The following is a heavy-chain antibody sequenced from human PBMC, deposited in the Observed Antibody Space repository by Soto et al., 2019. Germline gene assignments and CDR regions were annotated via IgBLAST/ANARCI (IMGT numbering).Heavy chain of an antibody. CDR3: ARDESASFDY. V-gene: IGHV3-30-3*01. CDR1: GFTFSSYA. J-gene: IGHJ4*02. CDR2: ISYDGSNK. Sequence: LRLSCAASGFTFSSYAMHWVRQAPGKGLEWVAVISYDGSNKYYADSVKGRFTISRDNSKNTLYLQMNSLRAEDTAVYYCARDESASFDYWGQGTLVTVSS.